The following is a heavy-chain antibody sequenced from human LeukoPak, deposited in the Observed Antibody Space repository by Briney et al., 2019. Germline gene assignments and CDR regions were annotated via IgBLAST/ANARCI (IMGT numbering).Heavy chain of an antibody. CDR3: AREPYYDSSGYCLDY. CDR1: RFTFSSYS. D-gene: IGHD3-22*01. V-gene: IGHV3-21*04. CDR2: ISGSGGST. Sequence: GGSLRLSCAASRFTFSSYSMNWVRQAPGKGLEWVLAISGSGGSTYYADSVKGRFTISRDNAKNSLYLQMNSLRVEDTAVYYCAREPYYDSSGYCLDYWGQGTLVTVSS. J-gene: IGHJ4*02.